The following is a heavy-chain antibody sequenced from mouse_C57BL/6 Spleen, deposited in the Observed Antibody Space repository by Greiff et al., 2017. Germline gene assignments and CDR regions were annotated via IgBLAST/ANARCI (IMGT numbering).Heavy chain of an antibody. Sequence: EVQLQQSGAELVRPGASVKLSCTASGFNIKDDYMHWVKQRPEQGLEWIGWIDPENGDTEYASKFQGKATITADTSSNTAYLQLSSLTSEDTAVYYCTTWGDGSPNAYWGQGTLVTVSA. CDR3: TTWGDGSPNAY. V-gene: IGHV14-4*01. CDR1: GFNIKDDY. D-gene: IGHD2-3*01. J-gene: IGHJ3*01. CDR2: IDPENGDT.